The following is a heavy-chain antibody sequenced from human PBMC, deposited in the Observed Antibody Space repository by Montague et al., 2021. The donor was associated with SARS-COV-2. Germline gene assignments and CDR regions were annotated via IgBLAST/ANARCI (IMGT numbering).Heavy chain of an antibody. CDR2: IYYSWST. CDR3: ARGDVDTAMVYYFDY. CDR1: GGSISSYY. J-gene: IGHJ4*02. V-gene: IGHV4-59*01. D-gene: IGHD5-18*01. Sequence: SETLSLTCTVSGGSISSYYWSWIRQPPGTGLEWIGYIYYSWSTNYNPSLSRRVTISVDTSKNQFSLKLSSVTAADTAVYYCARGDVDTAMVYYFDYWGQGTLVTVSS.